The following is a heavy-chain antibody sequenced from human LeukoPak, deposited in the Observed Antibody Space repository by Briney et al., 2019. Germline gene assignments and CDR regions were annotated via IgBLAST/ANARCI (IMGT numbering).Heavy chain of an antibody. CDR2: IYYSGRT. J-gene: IGHJ3*02. V-gene: IGHV4-61*01. Sequence: PSETLSLTCTVSGGSISSSSYYWSWIRQPPGKGLEWIGYIYYSGRTSYNPSLKSRVTISVDTSKNQFSLRLSSVTAADTAVYYCAKTVTVTTSAFDIWGQGTMVTVSS. D-gene: IGHD4-17*01. CDR1: GGSISSSSYY. CDR3: AKTVTVTTSAFDI.